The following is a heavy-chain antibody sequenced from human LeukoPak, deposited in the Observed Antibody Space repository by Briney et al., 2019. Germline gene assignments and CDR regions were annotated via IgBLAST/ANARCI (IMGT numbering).Heavy chain of an antibody. CDR1: GGSISSSSYY. Sequence: PSETLSLTCTVSGGSISSSSYYWGWIRQPPGKGLEWIGSIYYSGNTYYNPSLKSRVTISVDTSKNQFSLKLSSVTAADTAVYDCARPRQGDYYFDYWGQGTLVTVSS. CDR3: ARPRQGDYYFDY. CDR2: IYYSGNT. V-gene: IGHV4-39*01. J-gene: IGHJ4*02. D-gene: IGHD2-21*02.